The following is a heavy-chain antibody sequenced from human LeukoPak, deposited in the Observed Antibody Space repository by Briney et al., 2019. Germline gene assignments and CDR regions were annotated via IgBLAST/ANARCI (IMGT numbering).Heavy chain of an antibody. Sequence: ASVKVSCKASGYTFTGYYLHWVRQAPGQGLEYMGWINPNTGGTNYVQKFQGRVTMTRDTSISTGYTELSSLRSDDTALYYCARADGYNLGDFWGQGTQVTVSS. CDR1: GYTFTGYY. D-gene: IGHD5-24*01. CDR2: INPNTGGT. V-gene: IGHV1-2*02. CDR3: ARADGYNLGDF. J-gene: IGHJ4*02.